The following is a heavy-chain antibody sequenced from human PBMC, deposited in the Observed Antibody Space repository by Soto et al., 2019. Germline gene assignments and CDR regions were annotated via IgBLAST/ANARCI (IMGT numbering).Heavy chain of an antibody. CDR2: IYYSGST. Sequence: SETLSLTCTVSGGSISSYYWSWIRQPPGKGLEWIGYIYYSGSTNYNPSLKSRVTISVDTSKNQFSLKLSSVTAADTAVYYCATTDGYNPYYYGMDGWGQGTTVTVSS. V-gene: IGHV4-59*01. D-gene: IGHD5-12*01. CDR1: GGSISSYY. J-gene: IGHJ6*02. CDR3: ATTDGYNPYYYGMDG.